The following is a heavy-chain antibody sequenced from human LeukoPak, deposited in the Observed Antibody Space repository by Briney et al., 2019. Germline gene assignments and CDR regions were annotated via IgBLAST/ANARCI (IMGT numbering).Heavy chain of an antibody. CDR3: ARGPYDYVWGSYRLFDY. D-gene: IGHD3-16*02. Sequence: SVKVSCKASRGTFSSYAISWVRQAPGQGLEWMGGIIPIFGTANYAQKFQGRVTITTDESTSTAYMELSSLRSEDTAVYYCARGPYDYVWGSYRLFDYWGQGTLVTVSS. CDR1: RGTFSSYA. J-gene: IGHJ4*02. V-gene: IGHV1-69*05. CDR2: IIPIFGTA.